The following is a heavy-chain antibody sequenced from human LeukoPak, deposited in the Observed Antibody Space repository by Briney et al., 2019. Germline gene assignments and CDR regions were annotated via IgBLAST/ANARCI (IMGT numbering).Heavy chain of an antibody. J-gene: IGHJ4*02. CDR1: GGSFSGYY. Sequence: SETLSLTCAVYGGSFSGYYWSWIRQPPGKGLEWIGEINHSGSTNYNPSLKSRVTISVDTSKNQFSLKLSSVTAADTAVYYCARLRIRGYWGQETLVTVSS. CDR2: INHSGST. D-gene: IGHD5-18*01. CDR3: ARLRIRGY. V-gene: IGHV4-34*01.